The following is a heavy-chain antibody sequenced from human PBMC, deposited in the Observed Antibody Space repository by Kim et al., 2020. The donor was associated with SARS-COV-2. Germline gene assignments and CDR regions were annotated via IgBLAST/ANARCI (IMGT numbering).Heavy chain of an antibody. Sequence: GGSLRLSCAASRFTFSSYALSWFRQAPGKGLEWVSGFSGDGNNTYHADSVKGRFTISRDISKNTLYLQMNSLRAEDTAVYFCAKTYYGDYPGGWGQGTLV. V-gene: IGHV3-23*01. D-gene: IGHD4-17*01. J-gene: IGHJ4*02. CDR1: RFTFSSYA. CDR3: AKTYYGDYPGG. CDR2: FSGDGNNT.